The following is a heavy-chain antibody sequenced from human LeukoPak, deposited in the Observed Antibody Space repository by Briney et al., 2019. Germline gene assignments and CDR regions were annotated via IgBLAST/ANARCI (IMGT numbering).Heavy chain of an antibody. D-gene: IGHD4-17*01. V-gene: IGHV1-8*01. Sequence: ASVRVSSKASGYTFTSYDINWGRQAPGQGLEWMGWMNPNSGNTGYAQKFQGRVTMTRSTSISTAYMELSSLRSEDTAVYYCAREVTTDDYWGQGTLVTVSS. CDR1: GYTFTSYD. J-gene: IGHJ4*02. CDR2: MNPNSGNT. CDR3: AREVTTDDY.